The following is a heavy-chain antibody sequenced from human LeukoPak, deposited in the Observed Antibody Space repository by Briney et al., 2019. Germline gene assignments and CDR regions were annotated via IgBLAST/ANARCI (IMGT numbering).Heavy chain of an antibody. J-gene: IGHJ5*02. CDR1: GYTFTSYY. V-gene: IGHV1-46*01. D-gene: IGHD5-18*01. CDR3: ARAFGIQLWYP. CDR2: INPSGGST. Sequence: ASVKVSCKASGYTFTSYYMHWVRQAPGQGLEWMGIINPSGGSTSYAQKFQGRVTMTRDMSTSTVYMELSSLRSEDTAVYYCARAFGIQLWYPWGQGTLVTVSS.